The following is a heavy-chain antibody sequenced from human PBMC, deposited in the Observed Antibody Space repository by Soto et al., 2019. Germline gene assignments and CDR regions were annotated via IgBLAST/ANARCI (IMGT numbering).Heavy chain of an antibody. CDR3: AVLRGVYYYGSGSYSPPGAFDI. V-gene: IGHV3-23*01. CDR2: ISGSGGGT. CDR1: GFTFSSYA. J-gene: IGHJ3*02. Sequence: GGSLRLSCAASGFTFSSYAMSWVRQAPGKGLEWVSAISGSGGGTYYADSVKGRFTISRDNSKNTLYLQMNSLRAEDTAVYYCAVLRGVYYYGSGSYSPPGAFDIWGQGTMVTVSS. D-gene: IGHD3-10*01.